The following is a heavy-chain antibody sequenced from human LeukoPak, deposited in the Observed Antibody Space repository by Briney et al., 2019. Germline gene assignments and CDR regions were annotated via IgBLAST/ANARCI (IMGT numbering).Heavy chain of an antibody. CDR1: GGSFSGYY. CDR2: INHSGST. CDR3: AIGQRGPQDY. J-gene: IGHJ4*02. V-gene: IGHV4-34*01. Sequence: SETLSLTCAVYGGSFSGYYWSWIRQPPGKGLEWIGEINHSGSTNYNPSLKSRVTISVDTSKNQFSLKLSSVTAADTAVYYCAIGQRGPQDYWGQGTLVTVSS.